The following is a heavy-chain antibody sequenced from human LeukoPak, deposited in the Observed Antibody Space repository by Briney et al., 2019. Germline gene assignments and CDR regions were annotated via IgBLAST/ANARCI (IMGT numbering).Heavy chain of an antibody. CDR2: INEDGSEK. D-gene: IGHD5-12*01. J-gene: IGHJ4*02. CDR3: ARDRGRRDDY. V-gene: IGHV3-7*03. CDR1: GLTFSSYW. Sequence: GGSLRLSCAASGLTFSSYWMTWVRQAPGKGLEGVANINEDGSEKHYVDSVKGRFTVSRDNAENSLYLQMNSLGAEDTAVYYCARDRGRRDDYWGQGTLVTVSS.